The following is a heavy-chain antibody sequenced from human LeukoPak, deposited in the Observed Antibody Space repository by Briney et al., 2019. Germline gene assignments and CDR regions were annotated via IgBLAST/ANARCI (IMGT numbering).Heavy chain of an antibody. CDR3: ARANALYCSSTSCLFDY. CDR1: GYTFTDYY. D-gene: IGHD2-2*01. V-gene: IGHV1-2*02. CDR2: INPNSGGT. Sequence: GASVKVSCKASGYTFTDYYIHWVRQAPGQGRERMAWINPNSGGTYYAQNFHDRITLTRDTSISTAYMELRRLRSDDTAIYYCARANALYCSSTSCLFDYWGQGTLVTVSS. J-gene: IGHJ4*02.